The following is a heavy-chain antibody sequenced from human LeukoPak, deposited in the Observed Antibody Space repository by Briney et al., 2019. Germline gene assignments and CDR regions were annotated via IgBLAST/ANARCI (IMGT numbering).Heavy chain of an antibody. D-gene: IGHD3-9*01. CDR3: ARDRSYYDILTGYRYFDY. V-gene: IGHV3-11*01. CDR1: GFTFSDYY. CDR2: ISSSGSTI. J-gene: IGHJ4*02. Sequence: KAGGSLRLSCAASGFTFSDYYMSWIRQAPGKGLEWVSYISSSGSTIYYADSVKGRFTISRDNAKNSLYLQMNSLRAEDTAVYYCARDRSYYDILTGYRYFDYWGQGTLVTVSS.